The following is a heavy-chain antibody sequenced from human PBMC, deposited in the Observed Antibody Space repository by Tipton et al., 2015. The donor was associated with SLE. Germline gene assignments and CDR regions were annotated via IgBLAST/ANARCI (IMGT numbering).Heavy chain of an antibody. CDR1: GGYFSDSY. J-gene: IGHJ5*02. CDR2: LNPNGGT. D-gene: IGHD4-11*01. V-gene: IGHV4-59*10. CDR3: ARYNSPSWFDP. Sequence: TLSLTCDVYGGYFSDSYWSWLRQPAGKGLEWIGRLNPNGGTNYNPSLKSRVTMSVDTSKKQFSLKLTSVTAADTAVYYCARYNSPSWFDPWGQGTLVTVSS.